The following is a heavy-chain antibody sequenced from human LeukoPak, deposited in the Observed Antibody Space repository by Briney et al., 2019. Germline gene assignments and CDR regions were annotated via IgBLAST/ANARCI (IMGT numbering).Heavy chain of an antibody. Sequence: PSETLSLTCTVSGGSISDYSWSWIRQPPGKGLEWIGNIYYSGSANHNPSLKSRVTISRDTSKNQFSLKLTAVTTADTAVYYCARAGGVKTAALDLDYWGQGTLVTVSS. CDR2: IYYSGSA. CDR3: ARAGGVKTAALDLDY. V-gene: IGHV4-59*01. D-gene: IGHD6-25*01. J-gene: IGHJ4*02. CDR1: GGSISDYS.